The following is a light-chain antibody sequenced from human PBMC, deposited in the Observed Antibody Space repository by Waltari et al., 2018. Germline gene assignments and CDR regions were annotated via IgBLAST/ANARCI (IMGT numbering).Light chain of an antibody. J-gene: IGLJ1*01. CDR2: DVT. CDR1: SGDIGGYDS. V-gene: IGLV2-14*03. CDR3: CSYTNYYTYV. Sequence: QSALTQPASVSGSPGQSITISCTGTSGDIGGYDSVSWFQQHPGEAPKLIISDVTRRPSGVSDRFSGSKSGNTASLTISGLQAEDEADYYCCSYTNYYTYVFGTGTHVTVL.